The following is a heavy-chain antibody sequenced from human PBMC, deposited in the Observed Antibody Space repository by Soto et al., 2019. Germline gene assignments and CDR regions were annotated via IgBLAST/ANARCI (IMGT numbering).Heavy chain of an antibody. CDR3: AKSPSRAPYGMDV. D-gene: IGHD6-6*01. Sequence: EVQLLESGGGSVQPGGSLRLSCVASGFRFSAYAMYWVRQAPGKGLAWVASVSDSVTRTYYADSVEGRFTISRDDSRNVVYLQISSLRAEDTAVYYCAKSPSRAPYGMDVWGHGTTVTVSS. CDR1: GFRFSAYA. V-gene: IGHV3-23*01. J-gene: IGHJ6*02. CDR2: VSDSVTRT.